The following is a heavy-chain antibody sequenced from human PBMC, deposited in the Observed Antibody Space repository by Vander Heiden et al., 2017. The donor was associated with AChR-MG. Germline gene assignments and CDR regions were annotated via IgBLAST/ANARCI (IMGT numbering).Heavy chain of an antibody. Sequence: EVQLVESGGGLDRPGGSLNFSCAAPGFPFSRPAMHWVRQASGKGVEWVGRIRSKANSYATAYAASVEGRFTISRDDSKNTAYLQMNSLKTEDTAVYYCARGYYDSRGYYDYWGQGTLVTVSS. V-gene: IGHV3-73*01. CDR3: ARGYYDSRGYYDY. J-gene: IGHJ4*02. CDR1: GFPFSRPA. CDR2: IRSKANSYAT. D-gene: IGHD3-22*01.